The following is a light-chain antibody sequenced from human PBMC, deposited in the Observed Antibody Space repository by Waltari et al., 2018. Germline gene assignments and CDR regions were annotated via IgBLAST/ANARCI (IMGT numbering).Light chain of an antibody. CDR1: SSNVGKNY. Sequence: QSVLTQPPSVSAAPGQRVTISCSGGSSNVGKNYVSWSRQLPGTAPQLLIFEDSERPSGIPGRFSGSKSGTSATLDITGLQSGDEADYYCGTWDSSLSGAVFGGGTHLTVL. V-gene: IGLV1-51*02. CDR3: GTWDSSLSGAV. CDR2: EDS. J-gene: IGLJ7*01.